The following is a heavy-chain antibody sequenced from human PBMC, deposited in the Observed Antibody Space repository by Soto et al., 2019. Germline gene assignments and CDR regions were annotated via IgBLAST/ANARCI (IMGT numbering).Heavy chain of an antibody. D-gene: IGHD6-19*01. Sequence: LRLSCAASGFTFSSYGMHWVRQAPGKGLEWVAVISYDGSNKYYADSVKGRFTISRDNSKNTLYLQMNSLRAEDTAVYYCAGGSGWDYYYYYGMDVWGQGTTVTVSS. V-gene: IGHV3-30*03. CDR1: GFTFSSYG. J-gene: IGHJ6*02. CDR3: AGGSGWDYYYYYGMDV. CDR2: ISYDGSNK.